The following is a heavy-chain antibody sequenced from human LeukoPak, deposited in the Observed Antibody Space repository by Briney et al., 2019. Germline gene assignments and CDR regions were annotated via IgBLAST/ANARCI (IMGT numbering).Heavy chain of an antibody. V-gene: IGHV4-34*01. Sequence: SETLSLTCAVYGGSFSGYYWSWIRQPPGKGLEWIGEINHSGSTNYNPSLKSRVTISVDTSKNQFSLKLSSVTAADTAVYYCAKESGYFDWLSFDYWGQGTLVTVSS. CDR1: GGSFSGYY. J-gene: IGHJ4*02. CDR3: AKESGYFDWLSFDY. D-gene: IGHD3-9*01. CDR2: INHSGST.